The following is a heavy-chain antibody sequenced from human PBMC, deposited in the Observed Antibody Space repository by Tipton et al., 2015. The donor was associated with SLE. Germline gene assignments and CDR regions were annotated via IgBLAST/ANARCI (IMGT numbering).Heavy chain of an antibody. CDR1: GYSFTRHD. Sequence: QVQLVQSGPEVKKPGASVKVSCKASGYSFTRHDINWVRQATGQGLEWMGWMNPNSGNTGYAQKFQGRVTMTRDTSISTAYMELTSLRSEDTAVYYCARGEMDVFDIWGQGTVISVSS. CDR3: ARGEMDVFDI. J-gene: IGHJ3*02. CDR2: MNPNSGNT. V-gene: IGHV1-8*01.